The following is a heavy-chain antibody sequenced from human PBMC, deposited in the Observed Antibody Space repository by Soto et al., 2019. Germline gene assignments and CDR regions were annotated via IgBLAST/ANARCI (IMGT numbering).Heavy chain of an antibody. J-gene: IGHJ4*01. D-gene: IGHD5-12*01. V-gene: IGHV3-30*18. CDR2: ISNDGSKN. Sequence: QVQLVDSGGGVVQPGGSLRLSCAASGFTFSNYGMHWVRQAPGKGWEWVAFISNDGSKNYYADSVRGRFTISRDNSMNTLFLQMNSVRPEDTATYYCEKVPLRSYYFDYWGCGTLFTVPS. CDR1: GFTFSNYG. CDR3: EKVPLRSYYFDY.